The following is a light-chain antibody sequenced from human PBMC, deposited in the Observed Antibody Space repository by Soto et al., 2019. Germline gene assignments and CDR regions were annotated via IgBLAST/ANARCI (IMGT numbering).Light chain of an antibody. CDR3: QHRSNWTPIT. CDR2: DAS. V-gene: IGKV3-11*01. Sequence: EIVLTQSPATLSLSPGERANLSCRASQSVRSYLAWYQQKPGQAPRLLLYDASNSATDSPVRFSGSGSETELTLGIVSLDPEDFAVYYWQHRSNWTPITFGQGARLEIK. CDR1: QSVRSY. J-gene: IGKJ5*01.